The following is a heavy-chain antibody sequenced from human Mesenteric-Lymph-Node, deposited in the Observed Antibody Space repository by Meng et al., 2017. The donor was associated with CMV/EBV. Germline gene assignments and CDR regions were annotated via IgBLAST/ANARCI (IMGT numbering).Heavy chain of an antibody. CDR3: AKDPHSSGWYTY. CDR1: GFDFSNFS. CDR2: ITSVLSYV. V-gene: IGHV3-21*01. J-gene: IGHJ4*02. Sequence: GGSLRLSCAASGFDFSNFSMSWVRQAPGKGLEWVSSITSVLSYVYYGDSMKGRFTISRDNVRKSLYLQMNSLRAEDTAVYYCAKDPHSSGWYTYWGQGTLVTVSS. D-gene: IGHD6-19*01.